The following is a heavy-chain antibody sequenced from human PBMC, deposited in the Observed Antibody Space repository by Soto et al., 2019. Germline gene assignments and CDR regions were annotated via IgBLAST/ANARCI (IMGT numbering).Heavy chain of an antibody. D-gene: IGHD3-16*01. CDR1: GGSISSGDYY. Sequence: QVQLQESGPGLVKPSQTLSLTCTASGGSISSGDYYWSWMRQHPGKGLEWIGYIFYSGSTYYNPSLKERFTRSVDTSSNPFPLELTSVTAAGTAVYYCAGSRGTGTFPHGFQPRGPGTLVTVSS. CDR2: IFYSGST. CDR3: AGSRGTGTFPHGFQP. V-gene: IGHV4-31*03. J-gene: IGHJ1*01.